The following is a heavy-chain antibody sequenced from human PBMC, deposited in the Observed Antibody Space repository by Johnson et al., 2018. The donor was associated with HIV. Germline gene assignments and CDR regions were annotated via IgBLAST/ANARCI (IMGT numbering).Heavy chain of an antibody. CDR3: AREGYYGSGSYNAFDI. Sequence: VQLLESGGGLVQAGGSLRLSCAASGFTFNSYVMSWVSQAPGKGLEWVSSITGSGGTYYADSVKGRFTISRDNSKNTLYLQMNSLRAEDTAVYYCAREGYYGSGSYNAFDIWGQGTMVTVSS. CDR2: ITGSGGT. CDR1: GFTFNSYV. V-gene: IGHV3-23*01. D-gene: IGHD3-10*01. J-gene: IGHJ3*02.